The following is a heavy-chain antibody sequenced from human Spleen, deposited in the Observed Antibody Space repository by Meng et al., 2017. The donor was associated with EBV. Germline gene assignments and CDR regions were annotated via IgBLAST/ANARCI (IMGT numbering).Heavy chain of an antibody. CDR1: GESVSSGRYY. Sequence: VQLQESGPGLVKPSETLSLTCTVSGESVSSGRYYWDWIWQSPGKGLEWIGYIYFTGATNYNPSLKSRVTISLDTSKNQFSLRLSSATAADTAVYYCARNLYSNSFFDYWGRGTLVTVSS. CDR3: ARNLYSNSFFDY. J-gene: IGHJ4*02. CDR2: IYFTGAT. V-gene: IGHV4-61*01. D-gene: IGHD6-6*01.